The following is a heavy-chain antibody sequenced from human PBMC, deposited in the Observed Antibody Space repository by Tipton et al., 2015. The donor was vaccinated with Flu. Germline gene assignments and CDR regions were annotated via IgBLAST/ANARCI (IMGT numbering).Heavy chain of an antibody. CDR1: GGSISSYF. J-gene: IGHJ3*02. CDR3: AREPRHDRRNSACYAFDI. Sequence: LRLSCTVSGGSISSYFWTWIRQPPGKALEWIGYGYYSGTTNTNPSFKSRVDISVDTSKNQFSLNLRSVTAAGTAVYYCAREPRHDRRNSACYAFDIWGPGTLITVS. V-gene: IGHV4-59*01. CDR2: GYYSGTT. D-gene: IGHD2-15*01.